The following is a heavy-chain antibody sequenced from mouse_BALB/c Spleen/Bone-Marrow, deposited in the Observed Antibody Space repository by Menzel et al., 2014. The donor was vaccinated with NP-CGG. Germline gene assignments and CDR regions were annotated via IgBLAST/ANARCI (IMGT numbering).Heavy chain of an antibody. V-gene: IGHV1-69*01. CDR3: ARGGHDFSLDY. Sequence: QVQLQQPGAELGMPGASVKMSCKASGYTFTDKWMYWVKQRPGQGLEWIGAIDTSDSYTNYNQKFMGKASLTVDASSSTAYMQVSSLTSDGSAVYYCARGGHDFSLDYWGQGTSVTVSS. J-gene: IGHJ4*01. CDR1: GYTFTDKW. D-gene: IGHD2-4*01. CDR2: IDTSDSYT.